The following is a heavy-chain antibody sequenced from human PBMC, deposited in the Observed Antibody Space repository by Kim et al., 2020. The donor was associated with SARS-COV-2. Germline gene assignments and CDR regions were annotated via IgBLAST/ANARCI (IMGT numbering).Heavy chain of an antibody. J-gene: IGHJ4*02. CDR3: ARQFSMVRGVPGDY. Sequence: TPALKGRVTISVDTSKDQFSLKLSSVTAADTAVYYCARQFSMVRGVPGDYWGQGTLVTVSS. D-gene: IGHD3-10*01. V-gene: IGHV4-39*01.